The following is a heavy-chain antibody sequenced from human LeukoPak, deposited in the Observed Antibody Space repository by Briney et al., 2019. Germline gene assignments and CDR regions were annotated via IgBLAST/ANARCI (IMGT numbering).Heavy chain of an antibody. CDR2: VFYSGGT. CDR3: ARHMSVTYDAFDL. CDR1: GGSTTGYF. D-gene: IGHD2-21*02. J-gene: IGHJ3*01. V-gene: IGHV4-59*08. Sequence: SETLSLTCTISGGSTTGYFWSWIRQPPGKGLEWIGYVFYSGGTLYNPSLESRVTISVDTSKTHFSLELTSVTAADTAVYYCARHMSVTYDAFDLWGRGTMVTVSS.